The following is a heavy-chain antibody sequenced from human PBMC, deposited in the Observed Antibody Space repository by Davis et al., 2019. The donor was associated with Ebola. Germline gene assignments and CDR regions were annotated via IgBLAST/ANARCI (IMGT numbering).Heavy chain of an antibody. CDR1: GGSISSYY. CDR2: IYYSGST. D-gene: IGHD1-26*01. V-gene: IGHV4-59*12. Sequence: PGGSLRLSCTVSGGSISSYYWSWIRQPPGKGLEWIGYIYYSGSTNYNPSLKSRVTISVDKSKNQFSLKLSSVTAADTAVYYCARGGVGAMVYWGQGTLVTVSS. CDR3: ARGGVGAMVY. J-gene: IGHJ4*02.